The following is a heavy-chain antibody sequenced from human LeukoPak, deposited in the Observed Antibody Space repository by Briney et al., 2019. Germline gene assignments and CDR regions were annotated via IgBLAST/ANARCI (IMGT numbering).Heavy chain of an antibody. CDR2: MNPNSGNT. CDR1: GYTFTSYD. J-gene: IGHJ6*03. V-gene: IGHV1-8*03. Sequence: ASVKVSCKASGYTFTSYDINWVRQATGQGLEWMGWMNPNSGNTGYAQKFQGRVTITRNSSISTAYMELSSLRSEDTAVYYCATAGSNSPLYYMDVWGKGTTVTVSS. CDR3: ATAGSNSPLYYMDV. D-gene: IGHD2/OR15-2a*01.